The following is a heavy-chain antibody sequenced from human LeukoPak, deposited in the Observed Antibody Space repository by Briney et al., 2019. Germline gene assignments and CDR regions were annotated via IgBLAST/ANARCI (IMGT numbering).Heavy chain of an antibody. CDR1: GGSVSSIRYY. D-gene: IGHD4-23*01. J-gene: IGHJ4*02. CDR2: INHSGST. CDR3: ARGINGNSGSGVGC. Sequence: SETLSLTCTVSGGSVSSIRYYWGWIRQPPGKGLEWIGEINHSGSTNYNPSLKSRVTISVDTSKNQFSLKLSSVTAADTALYYCARGINGNSGSGVGCWGQGTLVTVSS. V-gene: IGHV4-39*07.